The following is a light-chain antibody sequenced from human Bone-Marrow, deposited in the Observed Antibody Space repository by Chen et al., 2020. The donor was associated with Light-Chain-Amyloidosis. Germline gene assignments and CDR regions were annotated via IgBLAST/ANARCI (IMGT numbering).Light chain of an antibody. CDR3: QPYNRYLAT. CDR1: ETITNW. J-gene: IGKJ1*01. V-gene: IGKV1-5*01. Sequence: IQMTQSPSALSASVGDKITITCRASETITNWVAWYQQKPGKAPKLLFYDASSLHSGVPSRFSASASGTEFTLTITILQPQDSAALDSQPYNRYLATLGQVTK. CDR2: DAS.